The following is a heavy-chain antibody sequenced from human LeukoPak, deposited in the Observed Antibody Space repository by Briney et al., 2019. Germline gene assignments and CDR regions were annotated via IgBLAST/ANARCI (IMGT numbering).Heavy chain of an antibody. CDR2: IYYSGST. CDR3: ARVGDYGPWYFDL. CDR1: GGSISSYY. Sequence: SETLSLTCTVSGGSISSYYWSWIRQPPGKGLKWIGYIYYSGSTNYNPSLKSRVTISVDTSKNQFSLKLSSVTAADTAVYYCARVGDYGPWYFDLWGRGTLVTVSS. J-gene: IGHJ2*01. D-gene: IGHD4/OR15-4a*01. V-gene: IGHV4-59*01.